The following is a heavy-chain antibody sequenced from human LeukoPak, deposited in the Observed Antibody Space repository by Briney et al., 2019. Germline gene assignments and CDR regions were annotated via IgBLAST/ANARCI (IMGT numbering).Heavy chain of an antibody. CDR3: AREIYCSSTSCYIV. D-gene: IGHD2-2*02. J-gene: IGHJ6*02. CDR2: ITSGGSTM. CDR1: GFIFRNYG. Sequence: GGSLRLSCAASGFIFRNYGMNWVRQAPRQGLEWVSYITSGGSTMYYADSVKGRFTISRDNAKNSLYLQMNSLRAEDTAVYYCAREIYCSSTSCYIVWGQGTTVTVSS. V-gene: IGHV3-48*03.